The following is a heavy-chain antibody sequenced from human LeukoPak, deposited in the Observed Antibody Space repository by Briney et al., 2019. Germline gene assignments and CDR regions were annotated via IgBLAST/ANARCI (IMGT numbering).Heavy chain of an antibody. CDR1: GFTFSSYA. D-gene: IGHD6-13*01. CDR2: ISDDGSNS. Sequence: QAGGSLRLSCAASGFTFSSYAMDWVRQAPGKGLQWVAVISDDGSNSYYADAVKGRFTISRDNSKNTLYLQMNSLRVEDTAVYYCARVAAAAGTHLDYWGQGTLVTVSS. J-gene: IGHJ4*02. CDR3: ARVAAAAGTHLDY. V-gene: IGHV3-30*04.